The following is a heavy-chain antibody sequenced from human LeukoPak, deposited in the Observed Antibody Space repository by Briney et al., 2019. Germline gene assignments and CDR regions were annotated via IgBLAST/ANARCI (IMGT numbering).Heavy chain of an antibody. CDR2: ISAFNGNT. J-gene: IGHJ6*03. V-gene: IGHV1-18*01. CDR1: GYTFNRYG. Sequence: ASVKVSCKASGYTFNRYGISWVRQAPGQGLEWMGWISAFNGNTNYAQKLQGRATMTTDTSTSTAYMELRSLRSDDTAVYYCARDRRDYYYYYYMDVWGKGTTVTVSS. CDR3: ARDRRDYYYYYYMDV.